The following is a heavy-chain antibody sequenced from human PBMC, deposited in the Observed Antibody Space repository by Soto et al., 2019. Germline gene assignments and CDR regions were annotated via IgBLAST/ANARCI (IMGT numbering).Heavy chain of an antibody. CDR1: GGSISSYY. J-gene: IGHJ5*02. V-gene: IGHV4-59*01. CDR2: IYYSGST. CDR3: ARASKTTWWFAP. D-gene: IGHD4-17*01. Sequence: PSETLSLTCTVSGGSISSYYWSWIRQPPGKGLEWIGYIYYSGSTNYNPSLKSRVTISVDTSKNQFSLKLSSVTAADTAVYYCARASKTTWWFAPWGQGTLVTVS.